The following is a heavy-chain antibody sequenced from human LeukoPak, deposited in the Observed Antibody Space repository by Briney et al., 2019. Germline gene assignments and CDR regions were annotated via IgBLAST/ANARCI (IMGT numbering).Heavy chain of an antibody. D-gene: IGHD1-26*01. Sequence: SQTLSLTCTVSGGSISSGDYYWSWIRQPPGEGLEWIGYIYYSGSTYYNPSLKSRVTISVDTSKNQFSLKLSSVTAADTAVYYCARNSGSLPYYYYYYMDVWGKGTMVTVSS. CDR3: ARNSGSLPYYYYYYMDV. CDR2: IYYSGST. CDR1: GGSISSGDYY. V-gene: IGHV4-30-4*08. J-gene: IGHJ6*03.